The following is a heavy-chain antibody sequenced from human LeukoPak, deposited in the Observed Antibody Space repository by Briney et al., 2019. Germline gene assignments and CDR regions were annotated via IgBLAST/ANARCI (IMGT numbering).Heavy chain of an antibody. CDR3: ATAGINMAPFDP. CDR2: ISAYNGNT. D-gene: IGHD3-10*01. CDR1: GYTFTSYG. V-gene: IGHV1-18*01. Sequence: ASVKVSCKASGYTFTSYGISWVRQAPGQGLEWMGWISAYNGNTNYAQKLQGRVNMTTETYTSTAYMELRSLRSDDTAVYYCATAGINMAPFDPWGQGTLVTVSS. J-gene: IGHJ5*02.